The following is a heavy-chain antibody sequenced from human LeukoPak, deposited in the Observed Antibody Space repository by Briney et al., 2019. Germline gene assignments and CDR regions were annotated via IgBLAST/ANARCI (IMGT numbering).Heavy chain of an antibody. Sequence: ASVKVSCKASGYTFTNYGISWVRQAPGQGLEWMGWISVYNGNTNSEQRLQGRVTMTTDTSTSTAYMELRSLRSDDTAVYYCARSPAIVGAAYNGYFDYWGQGTLVTVSS. CDR1: GYTFTNYG. V-gene: IGHV1-18*01. D-gene: IGHD1-26*01. CDR3: ARSPAIVGAAYNGYFDY. J-gene: IGHJ4*02. CDR2: ISVYNGNT.